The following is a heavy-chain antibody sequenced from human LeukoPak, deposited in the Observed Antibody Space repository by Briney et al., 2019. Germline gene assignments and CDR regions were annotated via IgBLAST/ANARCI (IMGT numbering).Heavy chain of an antibody. CDR3: ARVRNSSGRGRWFDP. Sequence: PSETLSLTCAVYGGSFSGYYWSWIRQPPGKGLEWIGEINHSGSTNYNPSLKSRVTISVDTSKNQFSLKLSSVTAADTAVYYCARVRNSSGRGRWFDPWGQGTLVTVSS. V-gene: IGHV4-34*01. CDR2: INHSGST. CDR1: GGSFSGYY. J-gene: IGHJ5*02. D-gene: IGHD6-19*01.